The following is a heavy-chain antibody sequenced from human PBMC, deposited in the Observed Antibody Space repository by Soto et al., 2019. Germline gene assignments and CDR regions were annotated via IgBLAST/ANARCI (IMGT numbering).Heavy chain of an antibody. CDR2: INPSGGST. CDR3: ARDGVAGSVGRDFDY. CDR1: GYTFTSYY. V-gene: IGHV1-46*01. J-gene: IGHJ4*02. Sequence: ASVKVSCKASGYTFTSYYMHWVRQAPRQGLEWMGIINPSGGSTSYAQKFQGRVTMTRDTSTSTVYMELSSLRSEDTAVYYCARDGVAGSVGRDFDYWGQGTLVTVSS. D-gene: IGHD6-19*01.